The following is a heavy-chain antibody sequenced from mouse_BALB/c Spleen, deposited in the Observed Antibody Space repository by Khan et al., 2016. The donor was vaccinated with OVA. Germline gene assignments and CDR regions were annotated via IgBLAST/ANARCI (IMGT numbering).Heavy chain of an antibody. CDR1: GYTFSSYW. CDR3: ARRPTCPFDY. D-gene: IGHD6-1*01. J-gene: IGHJ2*01. Sequence: QVRLQQSGAEQMKPGASVKLPCKAIGYTFSSYWIAWVKQRPGHGLEWIGEIFTGGDSTNYNEKFKGKATFTADTSSNTAYMQLSSLTSEDSAVYYCARRPTCPFDYWGQGTTLTVSS. V-gene: IGHV1-9*01. CDR2: IFTGGDST.